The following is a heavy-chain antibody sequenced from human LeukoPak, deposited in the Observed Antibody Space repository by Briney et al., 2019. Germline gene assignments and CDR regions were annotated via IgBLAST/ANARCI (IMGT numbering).Heavy chain of an antibody. CDR3: AKVMKGSERLTMVRGVIIKTAGLYYMDV. Sequence: GGSLRLSCAASGFTFNTYAMHWVRQAPGKGLEWVAFIRFDGSDKYYGDSVRGRFTISRDNSKNTVYLQMNSLRAEDTAVYYCAKVMKGSERLTMVRGVIIKTAGLYYMDVWGKGTTVTVSS. J-gene: IGHJ6*03. CDR1: GFTFNTYA. CDR2: IRFDGSDK. D-gene: IGHD3-10*01. V-gene: IGHV3-30*02.